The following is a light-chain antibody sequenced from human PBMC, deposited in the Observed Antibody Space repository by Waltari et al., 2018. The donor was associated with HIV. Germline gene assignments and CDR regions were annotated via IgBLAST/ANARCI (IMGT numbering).Light chain of an antibody. V-gene: IGLV10-54*04. CDR3: LAWDTNLGGWV. J-gene: IGLJ3*02. CDR2: RNN. CDR1: NTHVEHPG. Sequence: LTQPPSMPTVSGPTATVTCTGDNTHVEHPGAAWVQHRQGHPPKRLPHRNNNRPSGVSERFSASRAGDTTFLTISGLQSEDEADYFCLAWDTNLGGWVFGGGTHLTV.